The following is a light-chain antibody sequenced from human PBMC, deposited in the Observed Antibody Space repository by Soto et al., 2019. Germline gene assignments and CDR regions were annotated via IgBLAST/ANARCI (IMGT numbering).Light chain of an antibody. V-gene: IGLV1-40*01. J-gene: IGLJ1*01. Sequence: QSVLTQPPSVSGAPGQRVTISCTGSSSNIGAGYDVHWYQHLPGTAPKLLIYANNNRPSGVPDRFSGSKSGTSASLAIAGLQAEDEADYYCQSYDSSLGDSRVFGTGTKLTVL. CDR2: ANN. CDR1: SSNIGAGYD. CDR3: QSYDSSLGDSRV.